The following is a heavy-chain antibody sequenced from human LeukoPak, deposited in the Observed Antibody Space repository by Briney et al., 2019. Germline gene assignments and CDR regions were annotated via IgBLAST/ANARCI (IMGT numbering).Heavy chain of an antibody. J-gene: IGHJ4*02. CDR1: GFTFSSYG. CDR2: IWYDGSNK. CDR3: AREEVGAPGDY. D-gene: IGHD1-26*01. V-gene: IGHV3-33*01. Sequence: GRSLRLSSAASGFTFSSYGMHWGRQAPGKGLEWVAVIWYDGSNKYYADSVKGRFTISRDNSKNTLYLQMNSLRAEDTAVYYCAREEVGAPGDYWGQGTLVTVSS.